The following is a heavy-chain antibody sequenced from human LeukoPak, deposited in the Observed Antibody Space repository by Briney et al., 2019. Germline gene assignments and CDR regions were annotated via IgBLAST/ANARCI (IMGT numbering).Heavy chain of an antibody. CDR1: GFTFSSYW. J-gene: IGHJ4*02. CDR2: IKEDGSEK. CDR3: ASGRQLGY. V-gene: IGHV3-7*03. D-gene: IGHD6-13*01. Sequence: GGSLRLSCAASGFTFSSYWTSWVRQAPGKGLEWVANIKEDGSEKYYADSVKGRFTISRDNAKNSLYLQMNSLRAEDTAVYYCASGRQLGYWGQGTLVTVSP.